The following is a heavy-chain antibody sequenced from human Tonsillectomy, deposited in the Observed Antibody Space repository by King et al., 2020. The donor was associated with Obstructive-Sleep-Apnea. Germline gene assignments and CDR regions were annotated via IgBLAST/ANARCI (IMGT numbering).Heavy chain of an antibody. CDR3: ATRDVHRVMVAFDY. D-gene: IGHD5-18*01. V-gene: IGHV4-31*03. CDR2: IFYSGNT. CDR1: GDSISSGGYY. J-gene: IGHJ4*02. Sequence: VQLQESGPGLVKPSQTLSLTCTVSGDSISSGGYYWSWIRQHPGKGLEWIGYIFYSGNTYYNPSLKSRVTMAVDTSKNQFSLKLSSVTAADTAVYYCATRDVHRVMVAFDYWGQGTLVTVSS.